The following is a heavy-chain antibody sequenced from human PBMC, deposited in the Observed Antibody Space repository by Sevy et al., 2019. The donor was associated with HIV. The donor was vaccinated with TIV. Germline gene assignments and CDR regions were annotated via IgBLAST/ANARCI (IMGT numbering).Heavy chain of an antibody. Sequence: GGSLRLSCAASGFTFSSYGMHWVRQAPGKGLEWVVVISYDGSNKYYADSVKGRFTISRDNYKNTLYLQMNSVRAEDTAVYYCAKDRPRPYYDFWSGWGANWFDPWGQGTLVTVSS. CDR1: GFTFSSYG. D-gene: IGHD3-3*01. CDR2: ISYDGSNK. CDR3: AKDRPRPYYDFWSGWGANWFDP. V-gene: IGHV3-30*18. J-gene: IGHJ5*02.